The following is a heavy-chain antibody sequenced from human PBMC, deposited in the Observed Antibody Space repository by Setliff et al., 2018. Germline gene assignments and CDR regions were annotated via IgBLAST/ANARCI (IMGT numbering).Heavy chain of an antibody. CDR2: INHSGST. D-gene: IGHD5-12*01. Sequence: PSEILSLTCTVSGGSISSSSYYWGWIRQPPGKGLEWIGEINHSGSTNYNPSLKSRVTISVDTSKNQFSLKLSSVTAADTAVYYCARGGYSRGPPVYYFDYWGQGTLVTVSS. J-gene: IGHJ4*02. V-gene: IGHV4-39*07. CDR3: ARGGYSRGPPVYYFDY. CDR1: GGSISSSSYY.